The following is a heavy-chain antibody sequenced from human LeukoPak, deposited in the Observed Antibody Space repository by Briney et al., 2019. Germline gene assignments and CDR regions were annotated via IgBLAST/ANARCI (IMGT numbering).Heavy chain of an antibody. CDR3: AREPYSGSSDRHEKAFDY. Sequence: ASVQVSCKASGYTFTAHFIHWVRQAPGQGLEWMGQINSNNGGEKYAPKFQGRVTVLRDTSINTIYLDLTSLTSDDTAVYYCAREPYSGSSDRHEKAFDYWGQGTLVTVSS. V-gene: IGHV1-2*06. CDR1: GYTFTAHF. D-gene: IGHD6-6*01. CDR2: INSNNGGE. J-gene: IGHJ4*02.